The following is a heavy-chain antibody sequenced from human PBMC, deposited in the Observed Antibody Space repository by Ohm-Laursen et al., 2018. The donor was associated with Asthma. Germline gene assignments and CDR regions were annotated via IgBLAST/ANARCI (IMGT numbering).Heavy chain of an antibody. CDR2: IYYTGST. CDR3: ARDWGATTINDAFDV. V-gene: IGHV4-31*03. CDR1: GDSFTSGGHY. Sequence: TLSLTCTVSGDSFTSGGHYWSWIRQLPGKGLEWIGYIYYTGSTYYNPSLKSRVTISVDTSKKQFSLRLTSVTAADTAVYYCARDWGATTINDAFDVWGQGRTVIVSS. D-gene: IGHD1-26*01. J-gene: IGHJ3*01.